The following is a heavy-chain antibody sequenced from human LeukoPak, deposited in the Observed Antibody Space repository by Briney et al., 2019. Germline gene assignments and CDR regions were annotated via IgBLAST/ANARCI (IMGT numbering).Heavy chain of an antibody. V-gene: IGHV3-33*06. CDR1: GFTFSSYG. CDR3: AKSGSTSFGNWFDP. D-gene: IGHD2-2*01. CDR2: IWYDGSNK. Sequence: QPGGSLRLSCAASGFTFSSYGMHWVRQAPGKGLEWVAVIWYDGSNKYYADSVKGRFTISRDNSKNTLYLQMNSLRAEDTVVYYCAKSGSTSFGNWFDPWGQGTLVTVSS. J-gene: IGHJ5*02.